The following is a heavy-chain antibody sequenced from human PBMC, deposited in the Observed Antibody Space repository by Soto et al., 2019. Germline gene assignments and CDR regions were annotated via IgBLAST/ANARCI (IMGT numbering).Heavy chain of an antibody. CDR2: ISYDGSNK. V-gene: IGHV3-30-3*01. J-gene: IGHJ6*02. CDR1: GFTFSSYA. D-gene: IGHD5-18*01. CDR3: ARDPVDTAMVSIYGMDV. Sequence: QVQLVESGGGVVQPGRSLRLSCAASGFTFSSYAMHWVRQAPGKGLEWVAVISYDGSNKYYADSVKGRFTISSDNSKNTLYLQMNSLRAEDTAVYYCARDPVDTAMVSIYGMDVWGQGTTVTVSS.